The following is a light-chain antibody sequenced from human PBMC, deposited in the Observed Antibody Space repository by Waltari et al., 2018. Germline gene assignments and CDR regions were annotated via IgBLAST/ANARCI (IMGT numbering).Light chain of an antibody. V-gene: IGKV1-NL1*01. Sequence: DIQMTQSPSSLSASVGDRVTIICRAGHDISNSLAWYQQKPGKAPKLLLYSTSKLESGVPSRFSGSGSGTDYTLTITSLQPEDFASYYCQQYYDSPLTTFGGGTKVEI. CDR1: HDISNS. J-gene: IGKJ4*01. CDR2: STS. CDR3: QQYYDSPLTT.